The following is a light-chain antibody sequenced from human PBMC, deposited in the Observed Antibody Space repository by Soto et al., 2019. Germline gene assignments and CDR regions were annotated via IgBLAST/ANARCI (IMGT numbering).Light chain of an antibody. J-gene: IGKJ1*01. V-gene: IGKV1-6*01. CDR3: LKDYNYPWK. CDR2: AAS. CDR1: QVIRND. Sequence: IQITRSPSARSASVGGGVTITFRASQVIRNDLGWYQQKPGKAPKLLIYAASSLQSGVPSRFSGSGSGTDFTLTISSLQPEDFATYYCLKDYNYPWKFGQGTTVDIK.